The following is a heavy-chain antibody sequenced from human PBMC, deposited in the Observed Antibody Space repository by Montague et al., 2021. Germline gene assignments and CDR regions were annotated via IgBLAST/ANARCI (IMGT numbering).Heavy chain of an antibody. J-gene: IGHJ5*02. V-gene: IGHV2-5*02. Sequence: PALVKPTQTLTLTCTFSGFSISTGRVGVGWIRQPPGKALEWLALIYWDDEKRYSPSLKRRLTITKDTSKNQVVLTMTNIDPVDTGTYYCAHRVVWAAGQSRFDAWGQGTLVTVSS. CDR3: AHRVVWAAGQSRFDA. CDR1: GFSISTGRVG. CDR2: IYWDDEK. D-gene: IGHD6-13*01.